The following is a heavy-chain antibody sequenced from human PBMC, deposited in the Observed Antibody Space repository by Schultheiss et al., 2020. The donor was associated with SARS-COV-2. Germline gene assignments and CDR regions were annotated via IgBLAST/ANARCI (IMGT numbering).Heavy chain of an antibody. CDR3: ARRYSGDAFDI. Sequence: SETLSLTCAVYGGSFSGYYWSWLRQPPGKGLEWIGEINHSGSNNYHPSLKSRVTISVDTSKNQFSLQLTTVTAADAAVYYCARRYSGDAFDIWGQGTMVTVSS. D-gene: IGHD3-16*02. J-gene: IGHJ3*02. CDR2: INHSGSN. V-gene: IGHV4-34*01. CDR1: GGSFSGYY.